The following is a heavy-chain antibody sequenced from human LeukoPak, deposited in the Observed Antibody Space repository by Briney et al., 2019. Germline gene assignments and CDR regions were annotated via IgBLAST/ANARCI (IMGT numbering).Heavy chain of an antibody. CDR3: ARQRGLTMIVVVIPEGFDY. CDR2: ISYDGSDK. V-gene: IGHV3-30*04. D-gene: IGHD3-22*01. Sequence: GGSLRLSCAASGFTFSSQAVHWVRQAPGKGLEWVAVISYDGSDKYYADSVKGRFTISRDNSKNTLYLQMNSLRAEDTAVYYCARQRGLTMIVVVIPEGFDYWGQGTLVTVSS. CDR1: GFTFSSQA. J-gene: IGHJ4*02.